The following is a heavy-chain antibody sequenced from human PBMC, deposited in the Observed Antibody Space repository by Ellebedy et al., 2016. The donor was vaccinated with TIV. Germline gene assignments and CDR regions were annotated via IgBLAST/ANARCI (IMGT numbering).Heavy chain of an antibody. D-gene: IGHD3-16*01. CDR3: ARSYGARTSGP. Sequence: PGGSLRLSCAASGFTFSRYTMNWVRQAPGKGLEWVSYISNRAIYYADSVKGRFTISRDNAKNSLYLQMNSLRVDDTAMYYCARSYGARTSGPWGQGTLVTVSS. CDR2: ISNRAI. J-gene: IGHJ5*02. V-gene: IGHV3-48*01. CDR1: GFTFSRYT.